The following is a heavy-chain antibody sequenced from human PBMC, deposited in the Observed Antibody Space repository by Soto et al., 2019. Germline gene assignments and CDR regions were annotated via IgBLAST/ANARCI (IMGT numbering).Heavy chain of an antibody. CDR3: AADFTDRAYYYYGMDV. CDR1: GFTFTSSA. J-gene: IGHJ6*02. V-gene: IGHV1-58*01. CDR2: IVVGSGNT. Sequence: SVKVSCKASGFTFTSSAVQWVRQARGQRLEWIGWIVVGSGNTNYAQKFQERVTITRDMSTSTAYMELSSLRSEDTAVYYCAADFTDRAYYYYGMDVWGQGTTVTVSS.